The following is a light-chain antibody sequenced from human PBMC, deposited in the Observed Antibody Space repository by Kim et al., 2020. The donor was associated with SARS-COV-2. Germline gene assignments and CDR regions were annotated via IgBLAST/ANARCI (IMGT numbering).Light chain of an antibody. Sequence: SVGVSCTGTSSDVGGYNYVSWFQQHPGKAPKVIIYDVNKRPSGVSDRFSGSKSGNTASLTISGLQAEDEADYYCTSFTRSSTWVFGGGTQLTVL. V-gene: IGLV2-14*04. J-gene: IGLJ3*02. CDR2: DVN. CDR1: SSDVGGYNY. CDR3: TSFTRSSTWV.